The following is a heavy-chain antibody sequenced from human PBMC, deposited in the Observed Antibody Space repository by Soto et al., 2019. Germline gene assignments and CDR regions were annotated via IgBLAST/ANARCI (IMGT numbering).Heavy chain of an antibody. D-gene: IGHD3-16*02. V-gene: IGHV4-39*01. CDR2: IYYSGST. CDR3: ARLVWTFYVWGSYRPTCYFDY. CDR1: GGSIRSSSYY. Sequence: SLTCTVSGGSIRSSSYYWGWIRQPPGKGLEWIGSIYYSGSTYYNPSLKSRVTISVDTSKNQFSLKLSSVTAADTAVYYCARLVWTFYVWGSYRPTCYFDYWGQGTLVTVSS. J-gene: IGHJ4*02.